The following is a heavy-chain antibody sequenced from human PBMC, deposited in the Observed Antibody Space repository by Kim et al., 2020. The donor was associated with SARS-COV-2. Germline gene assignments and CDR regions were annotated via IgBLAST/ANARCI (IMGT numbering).Heavy chain of an antibody. J-gene: IGHJ1*01. Sequence: GGSLRLSCAASGFTFSSYGMHWVRQAPGKGLEWVAVISYDGSNKYYADSVKGRFTISRDNSKNTLYLQMNSLRAEDTAVYYCAKDQTTAQYFQHWGQGTLVTVSS. CDR3: AKDQTTAQYFQH. CDR2: ISYDGSNK. V-gene: IGHV3-30*18. CDR1: GFTFSSYG.